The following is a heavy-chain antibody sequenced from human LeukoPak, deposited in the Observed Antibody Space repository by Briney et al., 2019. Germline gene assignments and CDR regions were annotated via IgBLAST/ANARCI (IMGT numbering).Heavy chain of an antibody. V-gene: IGHV3-74*01. CDR3: ARAWGYCSSTSCSEMDYYGMDV. D-gene: IGHD2-2*01. CDR1: GFTFSSHY. CDR2: INTDGSST. J-gene: IGHJ6*02. Sequence: PGGSLRLSCAASGFTFSSHYIHWVRQAPGKGLVWVSRINTDGSSTNYADSVKGRFTISRDNAKNTLYLQMNSLRAEDTAVYYCARAWGYCSSTSCSEMDYYGMDVWGQGTTVTVSS.